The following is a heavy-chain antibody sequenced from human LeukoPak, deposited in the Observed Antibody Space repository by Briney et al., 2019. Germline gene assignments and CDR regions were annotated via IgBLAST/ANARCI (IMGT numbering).Heavy chain of an antibody. CDR3: ARHSWVNYYDSSGHMGLPCWFDP. Sequence: SETLSLTCTVSGGSISSSSYYWGWIRQPPGKGLEWIGSIYYSGSTYYNPSLKSRVTISVDTSKNQFSLKLSSVTAADTAVYYCARHSWVNYYDSSGHMGLPCWFDPWGQGTLVTVSS. CDR1: GGSISSSSYY. V-gene: IGHV4-39*01. D-gene: IGHD3-22*01. J-gene: IGHJ5*02. CDR2: IYYSGST.